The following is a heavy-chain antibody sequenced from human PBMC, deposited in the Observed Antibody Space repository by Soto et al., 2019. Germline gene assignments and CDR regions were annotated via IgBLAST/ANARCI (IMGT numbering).Heavy chain of an antibody. J-gene: IGHJ4*02. D-gene: IGHD1-26*01. CDR3: AKDVYSGINRLFDY. V-gene: IGHV3-30*18. Sequence: PGGSLRLSCIASGFTFSSYGMHWVRQAPGKGLEWVAVISFDGSSKHYADSVKGRFTISRDDSKNTLYLEMNSLRAEDTAVYYCAKDVYSGINRLFDYWGQGSPVTVSS. CDR2: ISFDGSSK. CDR1: GFTFSSYG.